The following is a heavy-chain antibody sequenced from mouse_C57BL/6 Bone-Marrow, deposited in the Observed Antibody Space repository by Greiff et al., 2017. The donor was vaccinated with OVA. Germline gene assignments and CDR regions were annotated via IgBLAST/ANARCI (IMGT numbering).Heavy chain of an antibody. D-gene: IGHD4-1*01. J-gene: IGHJ3*01. CDR1: GFPFSSYG. Sequence: EVKLVESGGDLVKPGGSLKLSCAASGFPFSSYGMSWVRQTPDKKLEWVATISSGGSYTYYTDSVKGRFTISRDTAKNTPYLQMSSLKSEDTAMYYCARPYNWDWFAYWGQGTLVTVSA. V-gene: IGHV5-6*01. CDR3: ARPYNWDWFAY. CDR2: ISSGGSYT.